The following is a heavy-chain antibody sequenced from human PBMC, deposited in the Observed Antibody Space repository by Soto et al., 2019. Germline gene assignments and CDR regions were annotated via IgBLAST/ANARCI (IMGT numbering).Heavy chain of an antibody. V-gene: IGHV1-2*04. J-gene: IGHJ5*02. Sequence: SVKVSCKASGYTFTDYYIHWVLQAPGQGLEWMGWINPKNGDTKYAQKFQDWVTMTRDTSIGTTYMELNRLRSDDTAVYYCARDIGVFLSDYSTWLEPWGQGTLVSVSS. CDR2: INPKNGDT. CDR3: ARDIGVFLSDYSTWLEP. D-gene: IGHD3-3*01. CDR1: GYTFTDYY.